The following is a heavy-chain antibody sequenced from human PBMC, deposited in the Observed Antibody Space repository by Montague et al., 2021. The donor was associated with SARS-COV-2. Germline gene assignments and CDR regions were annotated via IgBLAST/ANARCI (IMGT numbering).Heavy chain of an antibody. J-gene: IGHJ6*03. CDR2: ISQGGNT. D-gene: IGHD7-27*01. V-gene: IGHV4-34*01. CDR3: ARLGDGIVPSPLLGLGPYYSFYYMDV. CDR1: GGSFSPYY. Sequence: SETLSLTCAVSGGSFSPYYWTWVRQPPGKGLEWIGEISQGGNTKYNPSLQSRVSISSDTSRNQFSLKLSSVTAADTAIYYCARLGDGIVPSPLLGLGPYYSFYYMDVWGKGTAVTISS.